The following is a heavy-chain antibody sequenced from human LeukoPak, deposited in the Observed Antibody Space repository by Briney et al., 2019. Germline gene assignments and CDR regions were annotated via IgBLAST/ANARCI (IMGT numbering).Heavy chain of an antibody. D-gene: IGHD4-17*01. CDR3: ARAPSLVHYGDYPSPFDI. CDR1: GGSISSSSYY. V-gene: IGHV4-31*03. Sequence: PSETLSLTCTVSGGSISSSSYYWSWIRQHPGKGLEWIGYIYYSGSTYYNPSLKSRVTISVDTSKNQFSLKLSSVTAADTAVYYCARAPSLVHYGDYPSPFDIWGQGTMVTVSS. J-gene: IGHJ3*02. CDR2: IYYSGST.